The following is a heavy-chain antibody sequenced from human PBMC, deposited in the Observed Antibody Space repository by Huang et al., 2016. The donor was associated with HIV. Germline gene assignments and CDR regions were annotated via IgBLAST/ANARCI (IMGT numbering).Heavy chain of an antibody. J-gene: IGHJ6*02. Sequence: QVQLVESGGGVVQPGRSLRLSCAASGFSFSNYGIHWVRQAPGKGLEWVAVITYDGNKKYYADSGKGRFTISRDNSNNPLFLQMNSLRAEDTAVYYCGKDWTGSSGWFTLHYYYYGMDVWGQGTTVTVSS. CDR2: ITYDGNKK. D-gene: IGHD6-19*01. CDR1: GFSFSNYG. CDR3: GKDWTGSSGWFTLHYYYYGMDV. V-gene: IGHV3-30*18.